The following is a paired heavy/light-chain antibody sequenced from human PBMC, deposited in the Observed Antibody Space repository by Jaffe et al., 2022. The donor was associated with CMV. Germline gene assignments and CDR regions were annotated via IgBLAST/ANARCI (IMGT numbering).Light chain of an antibody. V-gene: IGLV2-11*01. CDR2: DVN. Sequence: QSALTQPRSVSGSPGQSVTISCTGTSSDVGGYKYVSWYQHHPNKAPKLLIYDVNQRPSGVPDRFFGSKSGNTASLTISGLQAEDEADYYCCSYGDSSTYIFGTGTKVTVL. J-gene: IGLJ1*01. CDR3: CSYGDSSTYI. CDR1: SSDVGGYKY.
Heavy chain of an antibody. D-gene: IGHD1-20*01. CDR3: VKGRGIAVITRPGFDY. J-gene: IGHJ4*02. V-gene: IGHV3-23*01. Sequence: EVQLLESGGGLVQPGGSLRLSCEVSGFIFNSYAMTWVRQAPGKGLEWVSTISGNGGSTYYVDSAKGRFTISRDNSRNTLYLQMNSLRAEDTALYYCVKGRGIAVITRPGFDYWGQGTLVTVSS. CDR2: ISGNGGST. CDR1: GFIFNSYA.